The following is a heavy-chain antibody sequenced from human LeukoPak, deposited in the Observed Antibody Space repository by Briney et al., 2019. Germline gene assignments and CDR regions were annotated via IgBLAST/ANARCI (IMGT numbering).Heavy chain of an antibody. D-gene: IGHD6-19*01. V-gene: IGHV4-39*07. CDR1: GGSISSSSYY. CDR2: IYYSGGT. J-gene: IGHJ4*02. Sequence: PSETLSLTCTVSGGSISSSSYYWGWIRQPPGKGPEWIGSIYYSGGTYYNPSLKSRVTISVDTSKNQFSLKLSSVTAADTAVYYCARDTRFNRWLAPHHYFDYWGQGTLVTVSS. CDR3: ARDTRFNRWLAPHHYFDY.